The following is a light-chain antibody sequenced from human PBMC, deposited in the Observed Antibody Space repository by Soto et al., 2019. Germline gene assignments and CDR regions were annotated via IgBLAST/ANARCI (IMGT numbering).Light chain of an antibody. CDR2: EVS. Sequence: QSALTQPPSASGSPGQSVTISCTGTSSDVGGSNYVSWYQQHPGKAPKLMIYEVSKRPSGVPDRFSGSKSGNTASLTVSGLQTDDEADYYCSSSAGSNSFYVFGTGTKVTVL. CDR1: SSDVGGSNY. V-gene: IGLV2-8*01. CDR3: SSSAGSNSFYV. J-gene: IGLJ1*01.